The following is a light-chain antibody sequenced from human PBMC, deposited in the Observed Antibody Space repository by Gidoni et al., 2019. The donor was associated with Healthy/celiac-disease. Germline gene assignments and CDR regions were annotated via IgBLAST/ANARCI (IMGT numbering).Light chain of an antibody. CDR1: QGISSY. Sequence: AIRMTQSPSSPSASTGDRVTITCRASQGISSYLAWYQQKPGKAPKLLIYAASTLQSGVPSRFSGSGSGTDFTLTISCLQSEDFATYYCQQYYSYPRTFGQGTKLEIK. CDR3: QQYYSYPRT. J-gene: IGKJ2*01. V-gene: IGKV1-8*01. CDR2: AAS.